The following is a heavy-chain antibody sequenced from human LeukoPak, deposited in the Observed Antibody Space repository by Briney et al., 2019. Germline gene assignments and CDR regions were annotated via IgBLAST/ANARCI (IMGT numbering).Heavy chain of an antibody. J-gene: IGHJ5*02. CDR3: AKGLMGSGYYNWFDP. CDR1: GFTFSNAW. V-gene: IGHV3-43*02. CDR2: ISGDGGST. D-gene: IGHD3-3*01. Sequence: GGSLRLSCAASGFTFSNAWMSWVRQAPGKGLEWVSLISGDGGSTYYADSMKGRFTISRDNSKNSLYLQMNSLRTEDTAFYYCAKGLMGSGYYNWFDPWGQGTLVIVSS.